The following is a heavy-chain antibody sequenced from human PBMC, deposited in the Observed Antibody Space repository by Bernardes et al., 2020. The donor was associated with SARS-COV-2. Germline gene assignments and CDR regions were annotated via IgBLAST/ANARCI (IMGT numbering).Heavy chain of an antibody. CDR1: GFSLSTSGVG. CDR3: AHWRGGTTAFDY. D-gene: IGHD1-7*01. Sequence: SGPTLVKPTQTLTLICTFSGFSLSTSGVGVGWIRQPPGKALEWLSLIYWDDDKRYSPSLKSRLTITKDTSKNQVVLTMTNMDPVDSATYYCAHWRGGTTAFDYWGQGTLVTVSS. CDR2: IYWDDDK. J-gene: IGHJ4*02. V-gene: IGHV2-5*02.